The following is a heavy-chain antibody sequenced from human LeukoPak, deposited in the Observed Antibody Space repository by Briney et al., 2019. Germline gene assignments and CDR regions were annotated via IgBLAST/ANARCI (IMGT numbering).Heavy chain of an antibody. CDR1: GFTFSSYA. CDR3: AKDWMIAFDY. J-gene: IGHJ4*02. V-gene: IGHV3-23*01. CDR2: ISGSGGSI. D-gene: IGHD2-21*01. Sequence: PGGCLRLACAASGFTFSSYAMSWVRQAPGKWLEGVTAISGSGGSIYYAVSVKGRFTITRDNSKNTLYLQMNSLRAEDTTVYYCAKDWMIAFDYWGQGTLVTVSS.